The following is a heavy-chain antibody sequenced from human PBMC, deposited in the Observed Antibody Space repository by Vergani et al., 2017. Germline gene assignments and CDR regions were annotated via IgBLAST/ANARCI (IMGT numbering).Heavy chain of an antibody. J-gene: IGHJ4*02. CDR3: SRGRPVDCSGGSCYWYPVQRNFIAC. CDR2: INHSGST. Sequence: QVQLQQWGAGLLKPSETLSLTCAVYGGSFSGYYWSRIRQPPGKGLEWIGEINHSGSTNYNPSLKSRVTIYVDTSKNQFSLKLSSVTAADTAGYYCSRGRPVDCSGGSCYWYPVQRNFIACWGQGPLVSVSS. D-gene: IGHD2-15*01. CDR1: GGSFSGYY. V-gene: IGHV4-34*01.